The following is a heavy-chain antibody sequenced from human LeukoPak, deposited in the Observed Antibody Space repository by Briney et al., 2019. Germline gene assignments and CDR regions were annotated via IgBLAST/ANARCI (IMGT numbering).Heavy chain of an antibody. J-gene: IGHJ3*02. CDR1: EFSVGSNY. D-gene: IGHD3-9*01. CDR3: ARLTGYRIESAFDI. Sequence: GGSLRLSCAASEFSVGSNYMTWVRQAPGKGLEWVSLIYSGGSTYYADSVKGRFTISRDNSKNTLYLQMNSLRAEDTAVYYCARLTGYRIESAFDIWGQGTMVTVSS. CDR2: IYSGGST. V-gene: IGHV3-66*04.